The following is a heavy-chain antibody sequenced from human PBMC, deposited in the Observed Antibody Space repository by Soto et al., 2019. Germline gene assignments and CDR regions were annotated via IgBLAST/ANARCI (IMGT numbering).Heavy chain of an antibody. CDR3: ARSIVVVTARDY. J-gene: IGHJ4*02. CDR1: GYSFTICA. D-gene: IGHD2-21*02. Sequence: ASVKVSYRASGYSFTICAMHWDRQAPGQRLEWMGWINAGNGNTKYSQKFQGRVTITRDTSASTAYMELSSLRSEDTAVYYCARSIVVVTARDYWGQGTLVTVSS. V-gene: IGHV1-3*01. CDR2: INAGNGNT.